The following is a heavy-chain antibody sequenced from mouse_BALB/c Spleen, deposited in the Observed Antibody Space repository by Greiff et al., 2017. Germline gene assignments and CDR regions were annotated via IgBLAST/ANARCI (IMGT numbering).Heavy chain of an antibody. CDR2: IDPENGNT. CDR1: GFNIKDYY. V-gene: IGHV14-1*02. D-gene: IGHD1-1*01. Sequence: EVQLQQSGAELVRPGALVKLSCKASGFNIKDYYMHWVKQRPEQGLEWIGWIDPENGNTIYDPKFQGKASITADTSSNTAYLQLSSLTSEDTAVYYCARSDGSSYDYYAMDYWGQGTSVTVSS. J-gene: IGHJ4*01. CDR3: ARSDGSSYDYYAMDY.